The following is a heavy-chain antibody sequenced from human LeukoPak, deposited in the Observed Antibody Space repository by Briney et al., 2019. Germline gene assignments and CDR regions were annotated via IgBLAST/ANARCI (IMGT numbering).Heavy chain of an antibody. V-gene: IGHV1-3*01. D-gene: IGHD6-13*01. CDR1: GYTFTSSA. J-gene: IGHJ6*02. CDR2: IKACNGKT. Sequence: SLVKVSCKPSGYTFTSSAMHSGSQAPGHRLKCMGGIKACNGKTKYSQKFQGRVTITRDTSTSTAYMELRSLRSDDTAVYYCARDHFIGSSWYPLYDYYGMDVWGQGTTVTVSS. CDR3: ARDHFIGSSWYPLYDYYGMDV.